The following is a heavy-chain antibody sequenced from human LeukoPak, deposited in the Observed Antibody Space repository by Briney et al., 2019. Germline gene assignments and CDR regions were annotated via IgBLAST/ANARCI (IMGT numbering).Heavy chain of an antibody. J-gene: IGHJ4*02. CDR3: ARGEMTTVTLGY. CDR1: GYSISSGYY. V-gene: IGHV4-38-2*02. Sequence: KPSETLSLTCTVSGYSISSGYYWGWIRQPPGKGLEWIGSTYYSESTYYNPSLKSRVTISVDTSKNQFSLKLSSVTAADTAVYYCARGEMTTVTLGYWGQGTLVTVSS. D-gene: IGHD4-17*01. CDR2: TYYSEST.